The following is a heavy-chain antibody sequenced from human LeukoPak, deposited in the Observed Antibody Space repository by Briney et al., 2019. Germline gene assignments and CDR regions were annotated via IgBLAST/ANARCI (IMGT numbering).Heavy chain of an antibody. D-gene: IGHD5-18*01. Sequence: SVKVSCKASGGTFSSYAISWVRQAPGQGLEWMGIINPSGGSTSYAQKFQGRVTMTRDMSTSTVYMEPSSLRSEDTAVYYCARVYSRLYFDYWGQGTLVTVSS. CDR2: INPSGGST. CDR1: GGTFSSYA. CDR3: ARVYSRLYFDY. J-gene: IGHJ4*02. V-gene: IGHV1-46*01.